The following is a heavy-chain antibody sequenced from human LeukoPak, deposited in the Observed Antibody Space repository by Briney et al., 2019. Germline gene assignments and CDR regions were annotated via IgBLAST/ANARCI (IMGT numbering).Heavy chain of an antibody. J-gene: IGHJ4*02. V-gene: IGHV4-39*01. CDR1: GGSFSSYY. CDR2: IYYSGST. CDR3: ARGWLQASFDY. D-gene: IGHD5-18*01. Sequence: SETLSLTCAVYGGSFSSYYWGWIRQPPGKGLEWIGSIYYSGSTYYNPSLKSRVTISVDTSKNQFSLKLSSVTAADTAVYYCARGWLQASFDYWGQGTLVTVSS.